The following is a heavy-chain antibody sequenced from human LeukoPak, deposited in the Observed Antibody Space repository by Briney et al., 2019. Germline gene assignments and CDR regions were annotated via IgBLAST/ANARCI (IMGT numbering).Heavy chain of an antibody. V-gene: IGHV4-59*01. D-gene: IGHD4-17*01. CDR1: GGSISSYY. J-gene: IGHJ6*03. CDR2: IYYSGST. CDR3: ARALVGYGDPPDYYYYYYMDV. Sequence: SETLSLTCTVSGGSISSYYWSWIRQPPGKGLEWIGYIYYSGSTNYNPSLKSRVTISVDTSKNQFSLKLSSVTAADTAVYYCARALVGYGDPPDYYYYYYMDVWGKGTTVTVSS.